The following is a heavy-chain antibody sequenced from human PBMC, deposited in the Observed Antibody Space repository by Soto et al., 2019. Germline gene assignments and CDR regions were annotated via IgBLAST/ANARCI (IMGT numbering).Heavy chain of an antibody. CDR1: GFTFSSYG. CDR3: AKVENYYYGMDV. Sequence: QVQLVESGGGVVQPGRSLRLSCAASGFTFSSYGMHWVRQAPGKGLEWVAVISYDGINKYYADSVKGRFTISRDNSKNTLYLQMNSLRAEDTAVYYCAKVENYYYGMDVWGQGTTVTVSS. J-gene: IGHJ6*02. CDR2: ISYDGINK. V-gene: IGHV3-30*18.